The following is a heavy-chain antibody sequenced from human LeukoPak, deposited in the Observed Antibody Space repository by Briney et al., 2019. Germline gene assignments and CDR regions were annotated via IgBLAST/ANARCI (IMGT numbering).Heavy chain of an antibody. CDR1: GGSFSGYY. CDR2: FNHSGST. D-gene: IGHD2-15*01. V-gene: IGHV4-34*01. CDR3: ARGYCSGGSCYSAPDY. Sequence: SETLSLTCAVYGGSFSGYYWSWIRQPPGKGLEWIGEFNHSGSTNYNPSLKSRVTISVDTSKNQISLKLSSVTAADTAVYYCARGYCSGGSCYSAPDYWGQGTLVTVSS. J-gene: IGHJ4*02.